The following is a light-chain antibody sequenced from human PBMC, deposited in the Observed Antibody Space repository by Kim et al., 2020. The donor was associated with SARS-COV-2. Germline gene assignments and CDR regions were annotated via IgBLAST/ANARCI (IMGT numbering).Light chain of an antibody. CDR3: SSHTTSSTYV. J-gene: IGLJ1*01. CDR1: SSDVGGYNS. CDR2: DSS. Sequence: GQAITISYTGTSSDVGGYNSFSWYQHHPGKAPKLMIYDSSGRASGVSNRFSGSQSGNTASLTISGLRAEDEADYYCSSHTTSSTYVFGSGTKVTVL. V-gene: IGLV2-14*03.